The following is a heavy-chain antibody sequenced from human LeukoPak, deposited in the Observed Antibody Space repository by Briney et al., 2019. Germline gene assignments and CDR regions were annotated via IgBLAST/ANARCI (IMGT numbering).Heavy chain of an antibody. CDR2: INPSGGST. D-gene: IGHD3-10*01. J-gene: IGHJ4*02. V-gene: IGHV1-46*01. CDR1: GYTFTSYY. CDR3: ARGSITMVRGVIARIDY. Sequence: ASVKVSCKASGYTFTSYYMHWVRQAPGQGLEWMGIINPSGGSTSYAQKFQGRVTMTRDTSTSTVYMELGSLRSEDTAVYYCARGSITMVRGVIARIDYWGQGTLVTVSS.